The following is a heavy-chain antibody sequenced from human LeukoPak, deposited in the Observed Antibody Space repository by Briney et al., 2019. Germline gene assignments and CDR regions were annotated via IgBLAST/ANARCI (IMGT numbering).Heavy chain of an antibody. CDR2: MNPNSGNT. CDR3: ARVGIGSGRFYYYYYMDV. J-gene: IGHJ6*03. V-gene: IGHV1-8*01. CDR1: GYTFTSYD. D-gene: IGHD3-3*01. Sequence: ASVKVSCKASGYTFTSYDINWVRQATGQGLEWMGSMNPNSGNTGYAQKFQGRVAMTRNTSISTAYMELSSLRSEDTAVYYCARVGIGSGRFYYYYYMDVWSTGTTVTVSS.